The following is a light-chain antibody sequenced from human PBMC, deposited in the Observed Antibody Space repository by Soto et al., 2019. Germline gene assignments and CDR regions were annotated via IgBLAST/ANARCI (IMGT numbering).Light chain of an antibody. V-gene: IGKV1-39*01. CDR2: SAS. J-gene: IGKJ1*01. CDR3: QQSYSSPRT. CDR1: QYVSTY. Sequence: DIQMTQSPSSLSASVGARVTITCRASQYVSTYVSWYQQKQEKAPKLLIYSASSFQSGVPSRFSGSGSGTDFTLTISSLQIEDFATYYCQQSYSSPRTFGQGTKVEMK.